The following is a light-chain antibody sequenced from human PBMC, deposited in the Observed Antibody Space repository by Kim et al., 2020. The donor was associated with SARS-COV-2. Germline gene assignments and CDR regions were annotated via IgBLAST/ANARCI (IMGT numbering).Light chain of an antibody. J-gene: IGKJ4*01. CDR3: QQSGAFLT. CDR2: YAS. Sequence: GTPKEQVPSPCRAMQSIGNRLHWYQQKPDQSPKLLIRYASQSITGVPPRFSGSGSGTEFTLTINSLEAEDAATYYCQQSGAFLTFGGGTKVDIK. CDR1: QSIGNR. V-gene: IGKV6-21*02.